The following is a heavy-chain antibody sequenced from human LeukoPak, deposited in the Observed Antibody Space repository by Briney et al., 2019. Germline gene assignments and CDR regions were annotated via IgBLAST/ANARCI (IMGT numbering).Heavy chain of an antibody. CDR3: AREGAGGWYPDY. V-gene: IGHV4-34*01. D-gene: IGHD6-19*01. J-gene: IGHJ4*02. CDR1: GASFSGYY. CDR2: INHSGST. Sequence: SETLSLTCAVSGASFSGYYWSRIRQPPGKGLEWIGEINHSGSTNYNPSLKSRVTISVDTSKNQFSLKLSSVTAADTAVYYCAREGAGGWYPDYWGQGTLVTVSS.